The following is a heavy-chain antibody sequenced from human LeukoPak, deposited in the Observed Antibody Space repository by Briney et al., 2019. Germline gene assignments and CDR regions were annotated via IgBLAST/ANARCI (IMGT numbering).Heavy chain of an antibody. J-gene: IGHJ4*02. CDR2: ISGSGGST. CDR3: AKDRLGAMMYFDF. D-gene: IGHD1-26*01. V-gene: IGHV3-23*01. CDR1: GITFSLYS. Sequence: GGSLRLSCTASGITFSLYSMNWVRQAPGKGLEWVSAISGSGGSTYYADSVKGRVTISRDNSKNTLYLQVNSLRVEDTAVYYCAKDRLGAMMYFDFWGQGTLVTVSS.